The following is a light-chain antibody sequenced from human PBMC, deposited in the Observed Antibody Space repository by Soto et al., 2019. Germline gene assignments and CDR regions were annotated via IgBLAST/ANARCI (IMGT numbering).Light chain of an antibody. CDR3: HKYNSAPYT. CDR1: EDISNF. CDR2: AAS. Sequence: DIQMTQSPSSLSASVGDRVTITCRASEDISNFLAWYQQKPGKAPKLLISAASTLQSGVPFRFSGSGSGTDFTLTISSLQPEDVATYYCHKYNSAPYTFGQGTKREL. V-gene: IGKV1-27*01. J-gene: IGKJ2*01.